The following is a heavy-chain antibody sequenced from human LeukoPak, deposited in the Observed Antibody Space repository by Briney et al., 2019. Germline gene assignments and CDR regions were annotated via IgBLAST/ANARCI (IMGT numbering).Heavy chain of an antibody. J-gene: IGHJ4*02. V-gene: IGHV4-59*12. CDR3: ARDRFRGYSYGTDFDY. CDR2: IYYSGST. Sequence: SETLSLTCTVSGGSISSYYWSWIRQPPGKGLEWIGYIYYSGSTYYNPSLKSRVTISVDTSKNQFSLKLSSVTAADTAVYYCARDRFRGYSYGTDFDYWGQGTLVTVSS. D-gene: IGHD5-18*01. CDR1: GGSISSYY.